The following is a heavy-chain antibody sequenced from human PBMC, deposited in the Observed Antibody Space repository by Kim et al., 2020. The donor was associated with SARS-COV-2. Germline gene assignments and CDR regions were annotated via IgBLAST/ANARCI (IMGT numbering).Heavy chain of an antibody. CDR3: AKSLITATGYFDL. CDR2: IYSGGIST. Sequence: GGSLRLSCAASGFTFSNYAMTWVRQAPGKGLEWVSLIYSGGISTYYADSVKGRFTISRDNSKNTLYLQMNSLTAEDTAVYYCAKSLITATGYFDLWGRGTLVTVSS. J-gene: IGHJ2*01. D-gene: IGHD6-13*01. V-gene: IGHV3-23*03. CDR1: GFTFSNYA.